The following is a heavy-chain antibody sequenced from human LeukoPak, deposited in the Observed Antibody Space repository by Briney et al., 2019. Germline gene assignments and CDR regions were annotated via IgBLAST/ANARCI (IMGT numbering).Heavy chain of an antibody. CDR2: IYHSGST. D-gene: IGHD2-2*01. CDR1: GYSISSNYY. Sequence: PSETLSLTCTVSGYSISSNYYWGWIWQPPGKGLEWIGSIYHSGSTYYNPSLKSRVTISVDTSKNQFSLKLSSVTASDTAVYYCARSIYCSSTNCRPAYYYYFYMDVWGKGTTVTVSS. V-gene: IGHV4-38-2*02. J-gene: IGHJ6*03. CDR3: ARSIYCSSTNCRPAYYYYFYMDV.